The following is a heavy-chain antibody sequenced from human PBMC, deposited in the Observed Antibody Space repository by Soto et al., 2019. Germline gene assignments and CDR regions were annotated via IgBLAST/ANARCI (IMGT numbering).Heavy chain of an antibody. CDR1: GLTLSNYA. J-gene: IGHJ4*02. CDR3: ARVTQAVAADY. CDR2: ISYDGSNR. D-gene: IGHD6-19*01. Sequence: QVQLVESGGGVVQPGRSLRLSCAASGLTLSNYAMHWVRQAPGEGLEWVAVISYDGSNRYYADSVKGRFTISRDNSKNTLYLQMNSLRAEDTAVYYCARVTQAVAADYWGQGTLVTVSS. V-gene: IGHV3-30-3*01.